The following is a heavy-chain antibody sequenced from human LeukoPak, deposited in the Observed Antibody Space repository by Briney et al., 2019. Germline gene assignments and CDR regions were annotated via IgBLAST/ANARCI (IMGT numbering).Heavy chain of an antibody. J-gene: IGHJ4*02. CDR2: IYTSGST. D-gene: IGHD2-21*02. Sequence: SETLSLTCTVSGGSISSGSYYWSWIRQPAGKGLEWIGRIYTSGSTNYNPSLKSRVTISVDTTKNQFSLKLSSVTAADTAVYYCAREAYCGGDCYSGFDYWGQGTLVTVSS. CDR3: AREAYCGGDCYSGFDY. CDR1: GGSISSGSYY. V-gene: IGHV4-61*02.